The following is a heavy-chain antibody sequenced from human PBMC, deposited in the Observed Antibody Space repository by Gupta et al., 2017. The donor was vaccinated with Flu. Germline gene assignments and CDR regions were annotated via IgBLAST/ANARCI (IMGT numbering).Heavy chain of an antibody. D-gene: IGHD3-3*01. Sequence: QVQLVESGGGVVQPGKSLRLSCAASGFSFRDHGMHWIRQAPGRGLEWLAVIWSDGSNKYYLDSVKGRFTVSRDNSKSTLYLQMDNVRADDTALYYCARTSNDRDFWDYFDYWGQGTLVTVSS. CDR1: GFSFRDHG. CDR3: ARTSNDRDFWDYFDY. CDR2: IWSDGSNK. J-gene: IGHJ4*02. V-gene: IGHV3-33*01.